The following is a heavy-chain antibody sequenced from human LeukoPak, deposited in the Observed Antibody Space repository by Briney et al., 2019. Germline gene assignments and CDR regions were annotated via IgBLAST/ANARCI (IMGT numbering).Heavy chain of an antibody. CDR1: GFTFSSYA. CDR2: ISYDGSNK. D-gene: IGHD5-18*01. Sequence: GGYLRLYCAASGFTFSSYAMHWVRQAPGKGLEWVAVISYDGSNKYYADSVKGRFTISRDNSKNTLYLQMNSLRAEDTAVYYCARGTPRSHRIQLWTYFDYWGQGTLVTVSS. J-gene: IGHJ4*02. V-gene: IGHV3-30*04. CDR3: ARGTPRSHRIQLWTYFDY.